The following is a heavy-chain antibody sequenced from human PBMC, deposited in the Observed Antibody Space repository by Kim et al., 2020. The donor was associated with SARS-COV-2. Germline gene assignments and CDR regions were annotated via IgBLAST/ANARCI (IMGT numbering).Heavy chain of an antibody. J-gene: IGHJ4*02. CDR1: GYSFTNYW. CDR3: VRSAYGYIGYDSVGY. Sequence: GESLKISCKGSGYSFTNYWITWVRQLPGKGLEWMGRIDPSDSYINDSPSFRGHVTLSVDKSINTAYLEWSSLQAADTAMYYCVRSAYGYIGYDSVGYWGQ. D-gene: IGHD5-12*01. CDR2: IDPSDSYI. V-gene: IGHV5-10-1*01.